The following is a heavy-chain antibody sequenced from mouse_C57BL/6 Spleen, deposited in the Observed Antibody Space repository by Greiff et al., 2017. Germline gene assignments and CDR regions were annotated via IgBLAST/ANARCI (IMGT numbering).Heavy chain of an antibody. V-gene: IGHV14-4*01. J-gene: IGHJ3*01. CDR2: FDPEKGVT. Sequence: VQLKQSGAELVRPGASAKLSSPAFGFNIKAAYMHWVKQSPDQGLEGIGWFDPEKGVTEYASKFQGKATITADTSSNTAYLQLSSLTSEDTAVYYCTTKDGYPFAYWGQGTLVTVSA. D-gene: IGHD2-3*01. CDR1: GFNIKAAY. CDR3: TTKDGYPFAY.